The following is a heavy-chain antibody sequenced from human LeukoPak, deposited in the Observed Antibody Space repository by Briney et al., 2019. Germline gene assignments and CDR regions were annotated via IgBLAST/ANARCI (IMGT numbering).Heavy chain of an antibody. V-gene: IGHV1-69*13. D-gene: IGHD3-10*01. J-gene: IGHJ4*02. CDR2: IIPIFGTA. Sequence: GASVKVSCKASGGTFSSYAISWVRQAPGQGLEWMGGIIPIFGTANYAQKFQGRVTITADESTSTAYMELSSLRSEDTAVYYCASRTYYYGSGSYYHEGGADYWGQGTLVTVSS. CDR1: GGTFSSYA. CDR3: ASRTYYYGSGSYYHEGGADY.